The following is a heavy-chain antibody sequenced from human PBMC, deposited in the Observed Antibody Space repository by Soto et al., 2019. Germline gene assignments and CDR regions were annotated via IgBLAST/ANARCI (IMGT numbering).Heavy chain of an antibody. V-gene: IGHV3-30*03. D-gene: IGHD2-15*01. Sequence: QVQLVESGGGVVQPGRSLRLSCAASGFPFSSYGMHWVRQAPGKGLDWVALISYDGSNKYYADSVKGLFTISRDNSTHTLYLEMSSLRVEDTAVYYWAGGQYYFDYCGQGTLVSVSS. CDR1: GFPFSSYG. CDR2: ISYDGSNK. CDR3: AGGQYYFDY. J-gene: IGHJ4*02.